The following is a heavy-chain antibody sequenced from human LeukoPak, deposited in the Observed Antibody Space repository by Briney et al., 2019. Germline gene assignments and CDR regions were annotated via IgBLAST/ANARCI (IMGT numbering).Heavy chain of an antibody. J-gene: IGHJ4*02. CDR3: ARDGSSSRGDYFDY. V-gene: IGHV1-46*01. CDR1: GYTFTSYY. D-gene: IGHD6-13*01. Sequence: ASVMVSCKASGYTFTSYYMHWVRQPPGQGLEWMGIINPSGGSTNYAQKFQGRVTITADKSTSTAYMELSSLRSEDTAVYYCARDGSSSRGDYFDYWGQGTLVTVSS. CDR2: INPSGGST.